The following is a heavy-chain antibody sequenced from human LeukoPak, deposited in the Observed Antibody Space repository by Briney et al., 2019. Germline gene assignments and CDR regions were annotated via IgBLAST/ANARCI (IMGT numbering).Heavy chain of an antibody. J-gene: IGHJ3*02. CDR3: ARVVIYGGIDAFDI. D-gene: IGHD4-23*01. CDR1: GGSISSYY. V-gene: IGHV4-59*01. Sequence: PSETLSLTCTVSGGSISSYYWSWIRQPPGKGLEWIGYIYYSGSTNYNPSLKSRVTISVDTSKNQFSLKLSSVTAADTAGYYCARVVIYGGIDAFDIWGQGTMVTVSS. CDR2: IYYSGST.